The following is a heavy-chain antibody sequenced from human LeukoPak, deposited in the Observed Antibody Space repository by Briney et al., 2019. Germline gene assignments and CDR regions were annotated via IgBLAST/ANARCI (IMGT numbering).Heavy chain of an antibody. D-gene: IGHD2-15*01. CDR1: GFTFSSYA. J-gene: IGHJ4*02. V-gene: IGHV3-30-3*01. CDR3: ARSIVVVVAATTFFDY. Sequence: GGSLRLSCAASGFTFSSYAMHWVRQAPGKGLEWVAVISYDGSNKYYADSVKGRFTISRDNSKNTLYLQMNSLRAEDTAVYYCARSIVVVVAATTFFDYWGQGTLVTVSS. CDR2: ISYDGSNK.